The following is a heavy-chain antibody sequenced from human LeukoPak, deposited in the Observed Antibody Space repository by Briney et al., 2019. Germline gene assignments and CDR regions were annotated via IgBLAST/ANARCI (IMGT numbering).Heavy chain of an antibody. V-gene: IGHV1-18*01. CDR1: GYTFTSYG. Sequence: ASVRVSCKASGYTFTSYGISWVRQAPGQGLEWMGWISAYNGNTNYAQKLQGRVTITTDTSTSTAYMELRSLRSDDTAVYYCGRFGELFRRDYWGQGPLATVSS. J-gene: IGHJ4*02. D-gene: IGHD3-10*01. CDR2: ISAYNGNT. CDR3: GRFGELFRRDY.